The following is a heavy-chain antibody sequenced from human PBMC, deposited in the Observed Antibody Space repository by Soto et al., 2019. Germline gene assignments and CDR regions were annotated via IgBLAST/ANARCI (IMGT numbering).Heavy chain of an antibody. D-gene: IGHD5-12*01. CDR2: VWHDGNNK. CDR1: GFTFSLFA. V-gene: IGHV3-33*01. J-gene: IGHJ6*02. Sequence: GGSLRLSCAASGFTFSLFAMHWVRQAPVKGLEWVAVVWHDGNNKYYADSVKGRFTISRDNSMNILYLQMNSLRAEDTALYYCARDTRRDGYQTGGIDVWGQGTTVTVSS. CDR3: ARDTRRDGYQTGGIDV.